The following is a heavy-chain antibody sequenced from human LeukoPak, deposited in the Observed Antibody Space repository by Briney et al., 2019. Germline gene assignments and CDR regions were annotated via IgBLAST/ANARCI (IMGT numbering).Heavy chain of an antibody. D-gene: IGHD3-22*01. CDR2: ISSSSSYI. V-gene: IGHV3-21*04. Sequence: GGSLRLSCAASGFTFSSYSMNWVRQAPGRGLEWVSFISSSSSYIYYADSVKGRFTISRDNAKNSLYLQTNSLRAEDTAVYYCAKSSRKQRITMTLVVTKTMGSMDVWGQGTTVIVSS. CDR1: GFTFSSYS. CDR3: AKSSRKQRITMTLVVTKTMGSMDV. J-gene: IGHJ6*02.